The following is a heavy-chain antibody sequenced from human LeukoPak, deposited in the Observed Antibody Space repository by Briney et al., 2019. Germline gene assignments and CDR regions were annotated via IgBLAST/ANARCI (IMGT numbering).Heavy chain of an antibody. V-gene: IGHV4-59*01. J-gene: IGHJ6*02. D-gene: IGHD5-18*01. CDR2: IYYSGST. Sequence: SETLSLTCTVSGGSISSYYWSWIRQPPGKGLEWIGYIYYSGSTNYNPSLKSRVTISVDTSKNQFSLKLSSVTAADTAVYYCARDRGYSYEHYGMDVWGQGTTVTVSS. CDR3: ARDRGYSYEHYGMDV. CDR1: GGSISSYY.